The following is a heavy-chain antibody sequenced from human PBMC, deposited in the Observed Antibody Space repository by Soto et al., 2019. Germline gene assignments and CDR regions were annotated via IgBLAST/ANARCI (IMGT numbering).Heavy chain of an antibody. J-gene: IGHJ5*02. CDR3: ARESGYSSSWYELALRDPEGWFDP. CDR1: GYTFTSYG. CDR2: ISAYNGNT. Sequence: ASVKVSCKASGYTFTSYGIIWVRQAPGQGLEWMGWISAYNGNTNYAQKLQGRVTMTTDTSTSTAYMELRRLGSDDTAVYYCARESGYSSSWYELALRDPEGWFDPWGQGTLVTVSS. D-gene: IGHD6-13*01. V-gene: IGHV1-18*01.